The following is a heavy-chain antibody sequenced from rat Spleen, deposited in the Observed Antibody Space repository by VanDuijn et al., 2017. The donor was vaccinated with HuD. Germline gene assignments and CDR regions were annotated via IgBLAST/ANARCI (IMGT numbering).Heavy chain of an antibody. V-gene: IGHV5-20*01. Sequence: EVQLVESGGTLVQPGRSLKLSCAASGFTFSDYYMAWVRQAPTKGLEWVASISSGGGGTYYPDSVKGRFTISRDNAKSTLYLQMNRWGSEDTATYYCTTGYYDGYYLVFDYWGQGVMVTVSS. CDR3: TTGYYDGYYLVFDY. CDR2: ISSGGGGT. J-gene: IGHJ2*01. CDR1: GFTFSDYY. D-gene: IGHD1-12*03.